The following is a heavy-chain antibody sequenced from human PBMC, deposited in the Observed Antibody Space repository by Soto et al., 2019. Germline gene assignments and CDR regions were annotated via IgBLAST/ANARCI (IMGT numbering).Heavy chain of an antibody. CDR2: IFPIFGTA. V-gene: IGHV1-69*01. CDR3: ARVSGPEQWETQPMVY. D-gene: IGHD1-26*01. J-gene: IGHJ4*02. Sequence: QVQLVQSVAEVKKPGSSVKVSCKASGGTFSSYAISWVRQAPGQVLEWMGGIFPIFGTANYAQKFQGRVTITEDESTSTVYMELSSLRSEDTAVYYWARVSGPEQWETQPMVYWGQGTLFTVSS. CDR1: GGTFSSYA.